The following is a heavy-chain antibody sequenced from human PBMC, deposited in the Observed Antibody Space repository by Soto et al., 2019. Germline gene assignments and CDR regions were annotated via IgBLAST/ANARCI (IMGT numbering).Heavy chain of an antibody. D-gene: IGHD2-15*01. Sequence: GGSLRLSCAASGFTFSSYGMHWVRQAPGKGLEWVAVISYDGSNKYYADSVKGRFTISRDNAQNSLYLQMSSLRAEDTAVYYCARAYSDAFDIWGQGTMVTVSS. J-gene: IGHJ3*02. CDR3: ARAYSDAFDI. V-gene: IGHV3-30*03. CDR1: GFTFSSYG. CDR2: ISYDGSNK.